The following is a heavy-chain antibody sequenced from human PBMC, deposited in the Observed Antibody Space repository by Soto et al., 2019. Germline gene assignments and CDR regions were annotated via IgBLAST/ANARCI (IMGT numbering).Heavy chain of an antibody. V-gene: IGHV1-58*01. CDR3: AADSSANPAAHYYYYGMDV. J-gene: IGHJ6*02. CDR1: GFTFTSSA. CDR2: IVVGSGNT. D-gene: IGHD2-2*01. Sequence: SVKVSCKASGFTFTSSAVQWVRQARGQRLEWIGWIVVGSGNTNYAQKFQERVTITKDMSTSTAYRELSSLRSEDKAVYYCAADSSANPAAHYYYYGMDVWGQGTTVTVSS.